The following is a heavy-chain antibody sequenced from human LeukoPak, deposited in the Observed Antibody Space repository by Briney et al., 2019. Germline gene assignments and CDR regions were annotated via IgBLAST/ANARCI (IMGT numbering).Heavy chain of an antibody. CDR2: INHSGST. Sequence: SETLSLTCAVYGGSFSGYYWSWIRQPPGKGLEWIGEINHSGSTNYNPSLKSRVTISVDTSKNQFSLKLSSVTAADTAVYYCARGWSIAARRGTPNRDDWGQGTLVTVSS. CDR1: GGSFSGYY. D-gene: IGHD6-6*01. V-gene: IGHV4-34*01. J-gene: IGHJ4*02. CDR3: ARGWSIAARRGTPNRDD.